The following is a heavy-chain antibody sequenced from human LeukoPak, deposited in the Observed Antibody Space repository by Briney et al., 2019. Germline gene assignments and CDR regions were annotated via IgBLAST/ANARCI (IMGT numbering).Heavy chain of an antibody. V-gene: IGHV4-39*01. CDR3: ARQISDYYYYYIDV. J-gene: IGHJ6*03. CDR2: IYYSGTT. Sequence: SETLSLICSVSGGSISSSNYYWGWIRQPPGKGLERIGTIYYSGTTYYNPSLESRVTISEDMSKNLFSLTLRSVTAADTAVYYCARQISDYYYYYIDVWGKGTTVTVSS. D-gene: IGHD3-10*01. CDR1: GGSISSSNYY.